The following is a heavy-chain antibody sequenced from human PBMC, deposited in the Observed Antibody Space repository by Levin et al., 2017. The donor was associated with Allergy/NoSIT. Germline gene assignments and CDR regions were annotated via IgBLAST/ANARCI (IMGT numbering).Heavy chain of an antibody. CDR1: RSTFSTYG. V-gene: IGHV3-23*01. CDR2: ITDTGAAT. D-gene: IGHD4-11*01. Sequence: GESLKISCAASRSTFSTYGMSWVRQAPGKGPDWVATITDTGAATYYPDSVRGRFTISRDNPKNTLYLQMNSLRVEDTALYYCAKDSSNSWFDYWGRGTLVTVSS. CDR3: AKDSSNSWFDY. J-gene: IGHJ4*02.